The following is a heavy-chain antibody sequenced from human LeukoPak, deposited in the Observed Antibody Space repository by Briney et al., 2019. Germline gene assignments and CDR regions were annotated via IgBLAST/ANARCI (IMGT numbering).Heavy chain of an antibody. V-gene: IGHV3-23*01. J-gene: IGHJ4*02. CDR2: ISGSGGST. CDR1: GFTFSGYG. CDR3: ARESSSGPFAYYFDY. D-gene: IGHD3-22*01. Sequence: GGSLRLSCAASGFTFSGYGMSWVRQAPGKGLEWVSAISGSGGSTYYADSVKGRFTISRDNSKNTLYLQMNTLRAEDTAVYYCARESSSGPFAYYFDYWGQGTLVTVSS.